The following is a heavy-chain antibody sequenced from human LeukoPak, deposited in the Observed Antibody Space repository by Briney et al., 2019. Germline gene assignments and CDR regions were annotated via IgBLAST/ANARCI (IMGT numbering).Heavy chain of an antibody. CDR1: GFTFSSYS. CDR3: ARDRYYYDSSGYYRFDY. CDR2: ISYDGSNK. J-gene: IGHJ4*02. Sequence: GGSLRLSCAASGFTFSSYSMNWVRQAPGKGLEWVAVISYDGSNKYYADSVKGRFTISRDNSKNTLYLQMNSLRAEDTAVYYCARDRYYYDSSGYYRFDYWGQGTLVTVSS. D-gene: IGHD3-22*01. V-gene: IGHV3-30*03.